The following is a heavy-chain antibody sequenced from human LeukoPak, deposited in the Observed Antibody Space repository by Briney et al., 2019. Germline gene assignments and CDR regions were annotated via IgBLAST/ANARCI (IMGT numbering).Heavy chain of an antibody. V-gene: IGHV3-30*02. CDR1: GFTFSSYG. D-gene: IGHD6-13*01. CDR3: ARDRIEQQRTLGRSSNYYYYYYMDV. Sequence: PGGSLRLSCAASGFTFSSYGMHWVRQAPGKGLEWVAFIRYDGSNKYYADSVKGRFTISRDNAKNSLYLQMNSLRAEDTAVYYCARDRIEQQRTLGRSSNYYYYYYMDVWGKGTTVTVSS. J-gene: IGHJ6*03. CDR2: IRYDGSNK.